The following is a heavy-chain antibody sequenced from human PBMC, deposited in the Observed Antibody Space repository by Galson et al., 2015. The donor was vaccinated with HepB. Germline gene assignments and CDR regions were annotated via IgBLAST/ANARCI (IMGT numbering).Heavy chain of an antibody. CDR2: IYSDNSGGNT. CDR3: ARDRLGYNYYGMDV. CDR1: GLTVSSSH. D-gene: IGHD6-25*01. Sequence: SLRLSCAASGLTVSSSHMSWVRQAPGKGLEWVSSIYSDNSGGNTYYADSVKGRFTISRDNSKNTLYLQMNTLRAEDTAVYYCARDRLGYNYYGMDVWGQGTTVTVFS. J-gene: IGHJ6*02. V-gene: IGHV3-53*01.